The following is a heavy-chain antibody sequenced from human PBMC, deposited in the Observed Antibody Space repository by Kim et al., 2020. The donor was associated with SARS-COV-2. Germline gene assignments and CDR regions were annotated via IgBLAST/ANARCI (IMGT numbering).Heavy chain of an antibody. CDR1: DGSINNGKFF. CDR2: ISYSGRT. V-gene: IGHV4-31*03. D-gene: IGHD2-2*01. Sequence: SETLSLTCTVSDGSINNGKFFWTWIRQHPGKGLEWIGHISYSGRTNYNPSLKSRVIISADTYKKQVSLELNSVTAADTAVYYCARETMTPVSRYFYY. J-gene: IGHJ6*01. CDR3: ARETMTPVSRYFYY.